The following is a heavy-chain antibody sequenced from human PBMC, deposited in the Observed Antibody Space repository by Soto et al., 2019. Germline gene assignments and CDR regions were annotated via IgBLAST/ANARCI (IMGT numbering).Heavy chain of an antibody. Sequence: GGSLRLSCAASGLIVSGDYMSWVRQAPGKGLEWVSVIYPGGSTYYADSVKGRFTFSRDNSKNTLYLQMNSLRVEDTAVYYCARAYGGNPALFDPWGQGTLVTVSS. J-gene: IGHJ5*02. CDR2: IYPGGST. CDR3: ARAYGGNPALFDP. CDR1: GLIVSGDY. D-gene: IGHD4-17*01. V-gene: IGHV3-53*01.